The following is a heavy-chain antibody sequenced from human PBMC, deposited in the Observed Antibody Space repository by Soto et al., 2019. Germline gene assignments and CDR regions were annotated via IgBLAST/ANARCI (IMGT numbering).Heavy chain of an antibody. CDR3: ARVTVTSREYYYYYGMDV. Sequence: VGSLRLSCAASGFTVSSNYMSWVRQAPGKGLEWVSVIYSGGSTYYADSVKGRFTISRDNSKNTLYLQMNSLRAEDTAVYYCARVTVTSREYYYYYGMDVWGQGTTVTVSS. V-gene: IGHV3-53*01. CDR1: GFTVSSNY. J-gene: IGHJ6*02. CDR2: IYSGGST. D-gene: IGHD4-17*01.